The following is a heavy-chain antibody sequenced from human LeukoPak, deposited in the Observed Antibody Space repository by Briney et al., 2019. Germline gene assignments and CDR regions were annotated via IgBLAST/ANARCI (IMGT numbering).Heavy chain of an antibody. Sequence: PGGSLRLSCAASGFTFSSYAMSWIRQAPGKGLEWVSYISSSSSYTNYAGSVKGRFTISRDNAKNSLYLQMNSLRAEDTAVYYCARQRYRNTYDFWSGYFSFFDYWGQGTQVIVSS. CDR1: GFTFSSYA. CDR3: ARQRYRNTYDFWSGYFSFFDY. V-gene: IGHV3-11*06. D-gene: IGHD3-3*01. J-gene: IGHJ4*02. CDR2: ISSSSSYT.